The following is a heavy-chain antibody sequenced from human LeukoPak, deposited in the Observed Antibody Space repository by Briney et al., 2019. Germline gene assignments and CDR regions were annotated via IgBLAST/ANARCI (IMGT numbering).Heavy chain of an antibody. V-gene: IGHV4-59*01. D-gene: IGHD6-19*01. CDR3: ARVGYSSGWYRWFDP. CDR1: GGSISGYY. J-gene: IGHJ5*02. CDR2: IYYSGST. Sequence: SETLSLTCTVSGGSISGYYWSWIRQPPGKGLEWIGYIYYSGSTNYNPSLKSRVTISVDTSKNQFSLKLSSVTAADTAVYYCARVGYSSGWYRWFDPWGQGTLVTVSS.